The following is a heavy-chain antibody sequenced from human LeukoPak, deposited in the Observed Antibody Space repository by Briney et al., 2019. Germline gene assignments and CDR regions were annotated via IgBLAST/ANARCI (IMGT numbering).Heavy chain of an antibody. J-gene: IGHJ4*02. V-gene: IGHV1-2*06. CDR2: INPNSGGS. Sequence: ASVKVSCKASGYTFTSYYLSWVRQAPGQGLEWMGRINPNSGGSDYPQKFQGRVTMTRDTSISTAYMDLSRLTSDDTAVYWCAIGTLAAGTFDRWGQGTLVTVSS. D-gene: IGHD6-13*01. CDR3: AIGTLAAGTFDR. CDR1: GYTFTSYY.